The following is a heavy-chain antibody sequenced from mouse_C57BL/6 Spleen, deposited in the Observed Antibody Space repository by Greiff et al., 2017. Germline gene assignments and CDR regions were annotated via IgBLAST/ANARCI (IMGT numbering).Heavy chain of an antibody. CDR3: ARAGDLYDYDGGWDIDG. Sequence: VQLQQPGAELVKPGASVKLSCKASGYTFTSYWMHWVKQRPGRGLEWIGRIDPNSGGTKYNEKFKSKATLTVDKPSSTAYMQLSSLTSEDSAVXYGARAGDLYDYDGGWDIDGWGKGTTVTVSS. V-gene: IGHV1-72*01. CDR1: GYTFTSYW. J-gene: IGHJ1*03. D-gene: IGHD2-4*01. CDR2: IDPNSGGT.